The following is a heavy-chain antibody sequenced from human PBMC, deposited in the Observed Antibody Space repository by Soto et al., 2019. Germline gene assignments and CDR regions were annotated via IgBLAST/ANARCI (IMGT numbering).Heavy chain of an antibody. Sequence: QVQLVQSGAEVKKPGSSVKVSCKASGGTFSSYAISWVRQAPGQGLEWMGGIIPIFGTANYAQKFQGRVTITADKSTSTAYRELSSLRSEDTAVYYCARGATGGTDYYYGMDVWGQGTTVTVSS. J-gene: IGHJ6*02. D-gene: IGHD1-1*01. CDR2: IIPIFGTA. CDR3: ARGATGGTDYYYGMDV. CDR1: GGTFSSYA. V-gene: IGHV1-69*06.